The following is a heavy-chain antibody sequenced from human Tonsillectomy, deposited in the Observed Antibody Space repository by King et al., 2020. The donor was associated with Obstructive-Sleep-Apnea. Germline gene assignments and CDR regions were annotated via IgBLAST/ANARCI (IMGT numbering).Heavy chain of an antibody. CDR3: VRTSLSSWFFDY. J-gene: IGHJ4*02. CDR1: GTSISTDGYS. V-gene: IGHV4-30-4*07. CDR2: IYYSGSS. D-gene: IGHD6-13*01. Sequence: QLQESGPGLLKPSQTLSLICGVSGTSISTDGYSWSWIRQPPGKGLEWIGYIYYSGSSYYNPSPKSRITISVDTSKNHFSLKLSSVTAADMAVYYCVRTSLSSWFFDYWGQGTLVTVSS.